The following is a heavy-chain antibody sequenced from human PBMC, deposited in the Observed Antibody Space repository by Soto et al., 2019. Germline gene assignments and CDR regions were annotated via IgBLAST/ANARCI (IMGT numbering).Heavy chain of an antibody. CDR2: INHSGST. Sequence: SETLSLTCAVYGGSFSGYYWSWIRQPPGKGLEWIGEINHSGSTNYNPSLKSRVTISVDTSKNQFSLKLSSVTAADTAVYYCASSYCSSTSCYGARSSGFDIWGQGTMVA. J-gene: IGHJ3*02. CDR1: GGSFSGYY. V-gene: IGHV4-34*01. D-gene: IGHD2-2*01. CDR3: ASSYCSSTSCYGARSSGFDI.